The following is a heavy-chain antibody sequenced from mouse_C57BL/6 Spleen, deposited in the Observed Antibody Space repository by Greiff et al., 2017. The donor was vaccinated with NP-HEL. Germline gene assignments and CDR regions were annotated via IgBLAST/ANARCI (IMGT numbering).Heavy chain of an antibody. CDR3: ARDYDGSWFAY. Sequence: QVQLQQSGAELVKPGASVKLSCKASGYTFTSYWMHWVKQRPGQGLEWIGMIHPNSGSTNYNQKFKGKATLTVDKSSSTAYMQLSSLTSEDSAVYFCARDYDGSWFAYWGQGTLVTVSA. V-gene: IGHV1-64*01. J-gene: IGHJ3*01. CDR1: GYTFTSYW. D-gene: IGHD1-2*01. CDR2: IHPNSGST.